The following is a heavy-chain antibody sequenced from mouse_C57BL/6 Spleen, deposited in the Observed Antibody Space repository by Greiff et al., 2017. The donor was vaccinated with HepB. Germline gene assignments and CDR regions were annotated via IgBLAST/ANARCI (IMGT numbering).Heavy chain of an antibody. CDR1: GYTFTDYY. J-gene: IGHJ4*01. CDR3: ARGDYYSNYVDYAMDY. CDR2: INPNNGGT. D-gene: IGHD2-5*01. V-gene: IGHV1-26*01. Sequence: EVQLQQSGPELVKPGASVKISCKASGYTFTDYYMNWVKQSHGKSLEWIGDINPNNGGTSYNQKFKGKATLTVDKSSSTAYMELRSLTSEDSAVYYCARGDYYSNYVDYAMDYWGQGTSVTVSS.